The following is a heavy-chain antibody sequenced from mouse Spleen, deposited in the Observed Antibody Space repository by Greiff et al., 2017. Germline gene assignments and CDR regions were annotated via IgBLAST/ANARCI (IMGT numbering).Heavy chain of an antibody. Sequence: QVQLQQSAAELARPGASVKMSCKASGYTFTSYTMHWVKQRPGQGLEWIGYINPSSGYPEYNQKFKDKTTLTAAQSSSTAYMQLSSLTSEDSAVYYCARKDYGYWYFDVWGAGTTVTVSS. J-gene: IGHJ1*01. D-gene: IGHD1-1*01. CDR3: ARKDYGYWYFDV. CDR2: INPSSGYP. CDR1: GYTFTSYT. V-gene: IGHV1-4*02.